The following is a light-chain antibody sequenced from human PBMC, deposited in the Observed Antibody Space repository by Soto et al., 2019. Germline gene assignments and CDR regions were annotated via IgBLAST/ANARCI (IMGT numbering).Light chain of an antibody. Sequence: DSQMTQSPSSLSASVGDRVTITCRASQSISSYLTWYQQKPGQAPKLLIYAAPSLQSGVPSRFSGSGSGTDFTLTISSLQPEDFATYYCQQSYSTLITFGQGTRLEI. CDR3: QQSYSTLIT. V-gene: IGKV1-39*01. CDR1: QSISSY. J-gene: IGKJ5*01. CDR2: AAP.